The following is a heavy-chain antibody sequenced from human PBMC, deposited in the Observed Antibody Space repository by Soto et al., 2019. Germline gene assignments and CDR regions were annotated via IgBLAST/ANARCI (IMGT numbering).Heavy chain of an antibody. Sequence: EVQLLESGGGLVQPGGSLRLSCAASGFTFSSYAMSWVRQAPGKGLEWVSAISGSGGSTYYADSAKGRFTISRANSKTTLYLQMNSLRAEDTAVYYCAKGSGSYYYYYYGMDVWGQGTTVTVSS. CDR1: GFTFSSYA. CDR3: AKGSGSYYYYYYGMDV. CDR2: ISGSGGST. V-gene: IGHV3-23*01. J-gene: IGHJ6*02. D-gene: IGHD3-10*01.